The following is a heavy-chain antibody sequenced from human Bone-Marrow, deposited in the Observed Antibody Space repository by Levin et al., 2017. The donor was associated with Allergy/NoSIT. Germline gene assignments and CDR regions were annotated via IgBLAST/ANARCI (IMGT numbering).Heavy chain of an antibody. V-gene: IGHV3-23*01. CDR1: GFPFSDYA. CDR3: AKDLRGKISSSWGGIDY. D-gene: IGHD6-13*01. J-gene: IGHJ4*02. Sequence: GGSLRLSCAASGFPFSDYAMTWVRQAPGKGLEWVSVISGSAGSTYYADSVKGRFTISRDNSKNTLNLQMNGLRADDTAIYFCAKDLRGKISSSWGGIDYWGQGTLVTVSS. CDR2: ISGSAGST.